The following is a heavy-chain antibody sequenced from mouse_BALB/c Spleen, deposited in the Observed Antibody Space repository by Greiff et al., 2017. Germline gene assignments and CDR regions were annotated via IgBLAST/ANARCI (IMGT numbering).Heavy chain of an antibody. D-gene: IGHD6-2*01. CDR2: ISSGSSTI. CDR3: ARRSLFDY. Sequence: DVMLVESGGGLVQPGGSRKLSCAASGFTFSSFGMHWVRQAPEKGLEWVAYISSGSSTIYYADTVKGRFTISRDNPKNTLFLQMTSLRSEDTAMYYCARRSLFDYWGQGTTLTVSS. V-gene: IGHV5-17*02. CDR1: GFTFSSFG. J-gene: IGHJ2*01.